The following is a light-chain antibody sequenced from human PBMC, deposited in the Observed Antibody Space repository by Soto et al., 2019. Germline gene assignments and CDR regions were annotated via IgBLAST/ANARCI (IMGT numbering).Light chain of an antibody. V-gene: IGKV3-20*01. CDR1: QSVSSSY. J-gene: IGKJ4*01. CDR2: GAS. Sequence: EVVLTQSPGTLSLSPGERATLSCRASQSVSSSYLAWYQQKPGQAPRLLIYGASRRAPGTPDRFSGSGSGTDFTLTISRLEPEDFAVYYCQHFDSSPPALTFGGGTKVEIK. CDR3: QHFDSSPPALT.